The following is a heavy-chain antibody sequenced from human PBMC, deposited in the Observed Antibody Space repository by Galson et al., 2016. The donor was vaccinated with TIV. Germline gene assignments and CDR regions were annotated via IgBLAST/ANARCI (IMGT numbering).Heavy chain of an antibody. CDR1: GGTLTSYA. J-gene: IGHJ4*02. V-gene: IGHV1-69*06. CDR3: ARDDYYESGVDY. Sequence: SVKVSCKASGGTLTSYAINWVRQAPGQGLEWMGGIIPLSHTPSYAQKYHDRVTIVADKSTGTVYMELRSLRFEDTAVYYCARDDYYESGVDYWGQGTLVIVSS. D-gene: IGHD3-10*01. CDR2: IIPLSHTP.